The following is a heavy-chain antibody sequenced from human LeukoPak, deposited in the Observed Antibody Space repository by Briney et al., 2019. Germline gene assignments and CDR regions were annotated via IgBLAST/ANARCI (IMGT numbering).Heavy chain of an antibody. CDR3: AREGITGTYGY. CDR2: IIPIFGTA. J-gene: IGHJ4*02. CDR1: GGTFSSYA. V-gene: IGHV1-69*13. D-gene: IGHD1-7*01. Sequence: SVNVSCTASGGTFSSYAISWVRQAPGQGLEWMGGIIPIFGTANYAQKFQGRVTITADESTSTAYMELSSLRSDDTAVYYCAREGITGTYGYWGQGTLVTVSS.